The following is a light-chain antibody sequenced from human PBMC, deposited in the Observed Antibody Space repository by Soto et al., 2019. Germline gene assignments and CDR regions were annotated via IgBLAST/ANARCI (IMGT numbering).Light chain of an antibody. CDR3: QQCNNWPFT. CDR1: QSVSSN. Sequence: EIVMTQSPATLSVSPGERATLSCRASQSVSSNLAWYQQKPGQAPRLLVYGASIRATGIPARFSGSGSGTEFTLTISSLQSEDFAVYYCQQCNNWPFTFGPGTKVDIK. CDR2: GAS. J-gene: IGKJ3*01. V-gene: IGKV3D-15*01.